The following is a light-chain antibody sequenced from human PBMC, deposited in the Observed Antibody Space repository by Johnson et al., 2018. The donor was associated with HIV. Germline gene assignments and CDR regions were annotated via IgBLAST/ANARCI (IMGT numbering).Light chain of an antibody. Sequence: QSVLSQPPSVSAAPGQKVTISCSGSSSNIGNNYVSWYQQLPGTAPKLLIYENNKRPSGIPDRFSGSKSGTSANLSITGLQPGDEADYYCGIWQTSLSTGGVFGTGTKVTVL. V-gene: IGLV1-51*02. J-gene: IGLJ1*01. CDR3: GIWQTSLSTGGV. CDR1: SSNIGNNY. CDR2: ENN.